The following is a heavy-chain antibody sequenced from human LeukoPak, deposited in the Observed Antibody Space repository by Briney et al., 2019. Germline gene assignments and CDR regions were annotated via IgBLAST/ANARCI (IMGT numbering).Heavy chain of an antibody. Sequence: GGSLRLSCAASGFTFSSYAMSWVRQAPGKGLEWVSAISGSGGSTYYADSVKGRFTISRDNSKNTPYLQMNSLRAEDTAVYYCARTLVRYDFWSGIGADYQSGMDVWGQGTTVTVSS. D-gene: IGHD3-3*01. J-gene: IGHJ6*02. CDR3: ARTLVRYDFWSGIGADYQSGMDV. V-gene: IGHV3-23*01. CDR1: GFTFSSYA. CDR2: ISGSGGST.